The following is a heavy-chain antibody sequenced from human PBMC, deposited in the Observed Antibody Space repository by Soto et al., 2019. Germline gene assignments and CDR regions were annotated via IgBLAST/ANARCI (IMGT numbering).Heavy chain of an antibody. CDR1: GGSISSGGYS. CDR2: IYYSGST. J-gene: IGHJ5*02. D-gene: IGHD3-10*01. Sequence: QVQLQESGPGLVKPSQTLSLTCTVSGGSISSGGYSWSWILQHPGKGLEWIGYIYYSGSTYYNPSFRSRVTISVDTSKNQFSLKLSSVTAADTAVYYCARSINPWGQGTLVTVSS. CDR3: ARSINP. V-gene: IGHV4-31*03.